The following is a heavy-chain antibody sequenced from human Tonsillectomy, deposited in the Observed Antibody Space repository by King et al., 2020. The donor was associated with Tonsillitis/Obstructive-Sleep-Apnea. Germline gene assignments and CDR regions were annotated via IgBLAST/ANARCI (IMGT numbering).Heavy chain of an antibody. J-gene: IGHJ5*02. Sequence: QLQESGPGLVKPSETLSLTCTVSGGSISTTTYYWGWIRQPPGKGLEWIGSIYYDVSTHYNPSLKSRVTISVDTSRNQFSLKLSSLTAADTVVYYCARNRYYYNWFDPWGQGTLVSVSS. D-gene: IGHD3-10*01. CDR2: IYYDVST. V-gene: IGHV4-39*01. CDR1: GGSISTTTYY. CDR3: ARNRYYYNWFDP.